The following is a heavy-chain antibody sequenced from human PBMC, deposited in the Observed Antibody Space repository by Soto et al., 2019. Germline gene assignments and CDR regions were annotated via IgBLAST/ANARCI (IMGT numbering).Heavy chain of an antibody. J-gene: IGHJ5*02. V-gene: IGHV3-7*04. CDR3: ARDSGSYHP. D-gene: IGHD1-26*01. CDR1: GFTFSSYW. CDR2: IKQDGSEK. Sequence: EVQLVESGGGLVQPGGSLRLSCVVSGFTFSSYWLSWVRQAPGKGLEWVANIKQDGSEKYYVDSVKGRFTISRDNAKNSLYLQMNNLRAEDTAVYYCARDSGSYHPWGQGTLVTVSS.